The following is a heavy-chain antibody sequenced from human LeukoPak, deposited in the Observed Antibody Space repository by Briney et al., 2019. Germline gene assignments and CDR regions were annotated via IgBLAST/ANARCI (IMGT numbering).Heavy chain of an antibody. CDR3: AKRGVVIRVILVGFHKEAYYFDS. CDR1: GITLSNYG. V-gene: IGHV3-23*01. J-gene: IGHJ4*02. Sequence: GGSLTLSCAVSGITLSNYGMSWVRQAPGKGLEWVAGISGSGGSTNYADSVKRRFSISRDNPKNTLYLQMNSLRAEDTAVYFCAKRGVVIRVILVGFHKEAYYFDSWGQGALVTVSS. D-gene: IGHD3-22*01. CDR2: ISGSGGST.